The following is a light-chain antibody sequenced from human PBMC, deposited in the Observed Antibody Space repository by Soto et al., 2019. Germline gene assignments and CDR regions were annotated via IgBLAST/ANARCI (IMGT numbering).Light chain of an antibody. J-gene: IGKJ1*01. V-gene: IGKV2-30*02. CDR3: MHGTHWPWT. Sequence: VEMTQSPLSLPVSLGQPASISCRSSQSLVHSDGNTYLNWFQQRPGQSPRRLISRASNRDSGVPDRFSGVGSGTDFTLKISRVETEDVAVDSCMHGTHWPWTLGQGTKVEIK. CDR2: RAS. CDR1: QSLVHSDGNTY.